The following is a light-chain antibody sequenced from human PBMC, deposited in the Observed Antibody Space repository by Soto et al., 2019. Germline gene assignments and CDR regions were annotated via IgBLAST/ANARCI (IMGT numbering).Light chain of an antibody. Sequence: QSALTQPPSASGSPGQSVTISCSGTSSDVGAYNYVSWYQQHPGKAPKLMVYEVNKRPSGVPDRFSGSKSGNTASLTFSGLEAEAEAYYCCTSDGSGNYVFGTGTKVTVL. CDR1: SSDVGAYNY. CDR2: EVN. CDR3: TSDGSGNYV. J-gene: IGLJ1*01. V-gene: IGLV2-8*01.